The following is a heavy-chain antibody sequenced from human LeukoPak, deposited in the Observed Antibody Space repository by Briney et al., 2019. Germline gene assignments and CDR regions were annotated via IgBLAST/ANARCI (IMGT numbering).Heavy chain of an antibody. CDR1: GFTFSDSS. V-gene: IGHV3-21*01. J-gene: IGHJ4*02. CDR3: ARGIVPAAFDF. CDR2: ITSSSSFI. D-gene: IGHD2-15*01. Sequence: GGSLRLSCAASGFTFSDSSMNWVRQAPGKVLEWVSSITSSSSFISYAASVKGRFTISRDNAKNSLYLHMNSLRVEDTAVYYCARGIVPAAFDFWGQGTLVTVSS.